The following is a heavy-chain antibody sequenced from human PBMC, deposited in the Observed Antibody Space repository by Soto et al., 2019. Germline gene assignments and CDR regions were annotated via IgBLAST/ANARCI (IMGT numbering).Heavy chain of an antibody. J-gene: IGHJ4*02. CDR2: IYYSGST. CDR1: GGSISNGGYY. D-gene: IGHD4-17*01. V-gene: IGHV4-31*11. Sequence: SETLSLTCAVSGGSISNGGYYWSWIRQPPGKGLEWIGYIYYSGSTYYNPSLKSRVTISVDTPKNQFSLKLSSVTAADTAVYYCARSYGDYLNFDYWGQGTLVTVSS. CDR3: ARSYGDYLNFDY.